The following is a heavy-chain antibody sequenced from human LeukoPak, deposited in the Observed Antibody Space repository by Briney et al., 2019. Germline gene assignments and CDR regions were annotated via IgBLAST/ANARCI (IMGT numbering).Heavy chain of an antibody. D-gene: IGHD1-26*01. J-gene: IGHJ4*02. CDR2: ISSSTSYI. CDR3: ARDGQWELLQKRNDY. CDR1: GFTFSSYS. Sequence: GGSLRLSCAASGFTFSSYSMNWVRQAPGKGLEWVSSISSSTSYIYYADSVKGRFTISRDNAKNSLYLQMNSLRAEDTAVYYCARDGQWELLQKRNDYWGQGTLVTVSS. V-gene: IGHV3-21*01.